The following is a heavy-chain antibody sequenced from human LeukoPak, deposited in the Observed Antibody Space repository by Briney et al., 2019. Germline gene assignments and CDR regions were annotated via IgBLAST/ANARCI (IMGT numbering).Heavy chain of an antibody. V-gene: IGHV5-51*01. CDR2: IYPADSDT. Sequence: IYPADSDTRYSPSFQVQVTISADKSISTAYLQWSSLKASDTAMYYCARRAVVGATDAFDIWGQGTMVTVSS. J-gene: IGHJ3*02. CDR3: ARRAVVGATDAFDI. D-gene: IGHD1-26*01.